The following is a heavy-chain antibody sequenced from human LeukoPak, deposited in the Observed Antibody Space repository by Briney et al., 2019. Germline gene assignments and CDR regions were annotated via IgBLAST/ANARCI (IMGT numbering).Heavy chain of an antibody. D-gene: IGHD2-2*01. V-gene: IGHV1-18*03. CDR3: ARGHADCSSTSCYHFDY. J-gene: IGHJ4*02. CDR1: GYTFTSYG. CDR2: ISAYNGNT. Sequence: GASVKVSCKASGYTFTSYGISWVRQAPGQGLEWMGWISAYNGNTKYSQEFQGRVTITRDTSASTAYMELSSLRSEDMAVYYCARGHADCSSTSCYHFDYWGQGTLVTVSS.